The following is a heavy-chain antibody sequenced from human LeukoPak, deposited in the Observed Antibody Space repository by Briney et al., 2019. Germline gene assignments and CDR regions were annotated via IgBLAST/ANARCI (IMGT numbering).Heavy chain of an antibody. D-gene: IGHD3-22*01. CDR1: GGSISSGDYY. CDR2: IYYSGST. CDR3: ARERWGDGSGYSFDY. J-gene: IGHJ4*02. Sequence: SETLSLTCTVSGGSISSGDYYWNWIRRHPGKGLEWIGYIYYSGSTYYNPSLKSRVTISVDTSKNQFSLKLSSVTAADTAVYYCARERWGDGSGYSFDYWGQGTLVAVSS. V-gene: IGHV4-31*03.